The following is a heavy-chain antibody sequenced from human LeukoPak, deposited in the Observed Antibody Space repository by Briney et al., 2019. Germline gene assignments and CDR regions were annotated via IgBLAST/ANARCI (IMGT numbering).Heavy chain of an antibody. Sequence: ASVKVSCKASGYTFTGYYMHWVRQAPGQGLEWMGRINPNSGGTNYAQKFQGRVTMTRDTSISTAYMELSRLRSDDTAVYYCARSLPDHYYDSSGYYYHYWGQGTLVTVSS. V-gene: IGHV1-2*06. CDR2: INPNSGGT. J-gene: IGHJ4*02. CDR1: GYTFTGYY. D-gene: IGHD3-22*01. CDR3: ARSLPDHYYDSSGYYYHY.